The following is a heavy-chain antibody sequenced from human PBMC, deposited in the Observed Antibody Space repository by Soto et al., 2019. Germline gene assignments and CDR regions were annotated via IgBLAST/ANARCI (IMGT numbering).Heavy chain of an antibody. CDR3: ASSPYYYDSSGYYYFDY. Sequence: QVQLVQSGAEVKKPGSSVKVSCKASGGTFSSYAISWVRQAPGQGLEWMGGINPIFGTANYAQKFQGRVTITADESTSTAYMELSSLRSEDTAVYYCASSPYYYDSSGYYYFDYWGQGTLVTVSS. CDR2: INPIFGTA. J-gene: IGHJ4*02. V-gene: IGHV1-69*01. D-gene: IGHD3-22*01. CDR1: GGTFSSYA.